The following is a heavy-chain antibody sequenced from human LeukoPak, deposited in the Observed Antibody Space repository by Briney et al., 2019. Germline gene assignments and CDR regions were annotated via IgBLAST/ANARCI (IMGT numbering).Heavy chain of an antibody. V-gene: IGHV3-48*02. Sequence: GGSLRLSCAASRFSFSLYNMNWVRQAPGKGLEWVSYISSTGSRIYYADSVKGRFTISRDNAKNLLYLQMSSLRDEDTAVYYCTRGLGEHGGVSDRWGQGTLVIVS. CDR3: TRGLGEHGGVSDR. J-gene: IGHJ5*02. CDR1: RFSFSLYN. D-gene: IGHD3-16*01. CDR2: ISSTGSRI.